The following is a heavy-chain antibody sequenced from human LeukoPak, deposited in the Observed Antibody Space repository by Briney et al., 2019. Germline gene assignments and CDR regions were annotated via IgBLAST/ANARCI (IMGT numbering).Heavy chain of an antibody. Sequence: GGSLRLSCAASGFTFSDYEMNWVRQAPGKGLEWLSYISSSGSTKFYADSVKGRFTISRDNAKNSLYLQMNSLRAEDTAVYYCARGPGDLRYYFDYWGQGTLVTVSS. D-gene: IGHD3-10*01. CDR2: ISSSGSTK. CDR1: GFTFSDYE. J-gene: IGHJ4*02. CDR3: ARGPGDLRYYFDY. V-gene: IGHV3-48*03.